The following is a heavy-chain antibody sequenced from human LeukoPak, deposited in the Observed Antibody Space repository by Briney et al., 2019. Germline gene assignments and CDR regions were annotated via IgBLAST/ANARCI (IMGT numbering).Heavy chain of an antibody. J-gene: IGHJ3*02. D-gene: IGHD2-15*01. V-gene: IGHV4-38-2*02. CDR3: ARRQPTGGRAFDI. CDR1: GYSISSGYY. CDR2: IYHSGST. Sequence: SETLSLTCTVSGYSISSGYYWGWIRQPPGKGLEWIGSIYHSGSTYYNPSLKSRVTISVDTSKNQFSLKLSSVTAADTAVYYCARRQPTGGRAFDIWGQGTMVTVSS.